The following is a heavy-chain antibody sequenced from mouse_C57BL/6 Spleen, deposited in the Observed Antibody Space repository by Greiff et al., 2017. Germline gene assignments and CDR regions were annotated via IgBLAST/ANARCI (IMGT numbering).Heavy chain of an antibody. CDR1: GYSFTGYF. J-gene: IGHJ3*01. V-gene: IGHV1-20*01. CDR2: INPYNGDT. D-gene: IGHD2-2*01. Sequence: EVQLQQSGPELVKPGDSVKISCKASGYSFTGYFMNWVMQSHGKSLEWIGRINPYNGDTFYNQKFKGKATLTVDKSSSTAHMELRSLTSEDSAVYYCARRTMVTTEGAWFAYWGQGTLVTVSA. CDR3: ARRTMVTTEGAWFAY.